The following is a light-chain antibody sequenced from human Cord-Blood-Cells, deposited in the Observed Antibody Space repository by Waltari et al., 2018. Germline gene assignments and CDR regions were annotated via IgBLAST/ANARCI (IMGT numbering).Light chain of an antibody. Sequence: AIRMTQSPSSFSASTGDRVTITCRASQGISSYLAWYQQKPGKAPKLLIYAASTLQSEVSSRFSGSGSETDFTLTISCLQSEDFATYYCQQYYSYPITFGQGTRLEIK. V-gene: IGKV1-8*01. CDR1: QGISSY. CDR3: QQYYSYPIT. J-gene: IGKJ5*01. CDR2: AAS.